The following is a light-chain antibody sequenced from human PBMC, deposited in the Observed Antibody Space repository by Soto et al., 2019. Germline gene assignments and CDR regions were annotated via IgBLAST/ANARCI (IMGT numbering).Light chain of an antibody. CDR3: MQALQSPRT. J-gene: IGKJ2*01. Sequence: DVVMTQSPLSLPVTPGEPASISCNSSQRLLHSNGYNYLDWYLQRPGQSPQLLVYLGSNRASGVPERFSGSGSGTDFTLKITRVEAEDVVVYYCMQALQSPRTFGQGTKLEIK. V-gene: IGKV2-28*01. CDR2: LGS. CDR1: QRLLHSNGYNY.